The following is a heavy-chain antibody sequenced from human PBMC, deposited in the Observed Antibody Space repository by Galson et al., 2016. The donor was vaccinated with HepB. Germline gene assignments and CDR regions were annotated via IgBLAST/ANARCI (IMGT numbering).Heavy chain of an antibody. V-gene: IGHV3-7*03. CDR3: ARDRGGAARPRYYYYGMDV. Sequence: SLRLSCAASGFTFSTYWMIWVRQAPGKGLEWVANIKEDGSEKYYVDSVKGRFTISRDNAKNSLYLQMNSLRAEDTAVYYCARDRGGAARPRYYYYGMDVWGKGTTVTVSS. CDR1: GFTFSTYW. D-gene: IGHD6-6*01. CDR2: IKEDGSEK. J-gene: IGHJ6*04.